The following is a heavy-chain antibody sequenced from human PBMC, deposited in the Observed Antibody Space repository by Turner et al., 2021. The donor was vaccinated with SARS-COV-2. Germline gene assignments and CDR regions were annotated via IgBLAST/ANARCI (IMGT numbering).Heavy chain of an antibody. CDR3: ARDGAGCYNY. CDR1: GYTFTAYN. D-gene: IGHD2-2*02. V-gene: IGHV1-2*02. Sequence: QVQLVQSGAEVKKPGASVKVSCKASGYTFTAYNIHWVRQAPGPGLEWMGWVTANSGDTNYAQKFQGRVTMTRDTSISTAYMELSSLRSDDTAVYYCARDGAGCYNYWGQGTLVTVSS. J-gene: IGHJ4*02. CDR2: VTANSGDT.